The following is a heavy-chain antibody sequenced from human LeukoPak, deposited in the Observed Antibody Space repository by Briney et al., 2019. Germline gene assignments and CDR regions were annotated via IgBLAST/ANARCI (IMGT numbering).Heavy chain of an antibody. CDR1: GGSIRSSYYY. CDR2: IYYNGAT. CDR3: ARELLSCSGSSCQSGDY. Sequence: SETLSLTCTVSGGSIRSSYYYWGWIRQAPGKALEWIGTIYYNGATRYNPSLNSRVAISVDTSKNQFSLKLNSMTAADTAVYYCARELLSCSGSSCQSGDYWGQGTLVTVSS. J-gene: IGHJ4*02. V-gene: IGHV4-39*07. D-gene: IGHD2-15*01.